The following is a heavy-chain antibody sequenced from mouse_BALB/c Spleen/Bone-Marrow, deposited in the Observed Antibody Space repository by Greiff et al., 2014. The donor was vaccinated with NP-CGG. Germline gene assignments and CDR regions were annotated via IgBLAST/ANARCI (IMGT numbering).Heavy chain of an antibody. CDR3: ARGTGYYFDY. D-gene: IGHD3-3*01. CDR2: VCYSGNT. CDR1: GDSITNAY. J-gene: IGHJ2*01. V-gene: IGHV3-8*02. Sequence: EVQLQQSGPSLVKPSQTLSLTCSVTGDSITNAYWNWIRKFPGNKIDYMGYVCYSGNTYYNPSLKSRISITRDTSKNQFYLQLNSVTTEDTATYFCARGTGYYFDYWGQGTTLTVSS.